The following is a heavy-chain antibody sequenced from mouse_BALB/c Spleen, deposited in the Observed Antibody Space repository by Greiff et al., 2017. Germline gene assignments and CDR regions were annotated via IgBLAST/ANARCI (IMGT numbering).Heavy chain of an antibody. CDR2: INPYNGGT. CDR3: GRQGGITSDRYFDD. Sequence: VQLQQSGPELVRPGASVKMSCKASGYTFTSYFMHWVKQRPGQGLEWIGNINPYNGGTKYNQKFKDKATLTSDKSSSTAYMELSSLTSEDSAVYYAGRQGGITSDRYFDDWGQGTTVTVSS. J-gene: IGHJ1*01. CDR1: GYTFTSYF. D-gene: IGHD1-1*01. V-gene: IGHV1-14*01.